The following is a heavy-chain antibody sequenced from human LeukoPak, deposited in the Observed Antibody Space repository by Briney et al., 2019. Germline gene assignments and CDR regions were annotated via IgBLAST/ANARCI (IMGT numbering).Heavy chain of an antibody. CDR3: AKDLTTVTPRNGMDV. V-gene: IGHV3-23*01. CDR1: GGTFSSYA. Sequence: SCKASGGTFSSYAISWVRQAPGKGLEWVSAISGTGRTTYYTDSVKGRFTISRDNSKSTIYLQMNSLRAEDTAVYYCAKDLTTVTPRNGMDVWGQGTTVTVSS. D-gene: IGHD4-17*01. J-gene: IGHJ6*02. CDR2: ISGTGRTT.